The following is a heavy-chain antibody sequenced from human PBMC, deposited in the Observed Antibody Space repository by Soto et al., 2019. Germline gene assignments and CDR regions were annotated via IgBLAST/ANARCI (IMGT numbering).Heavy chain of an antibody. CDR3: ASWHEREHAYDV. D-gene: IGHD1-1*01. J-gene: IGHJ3*01. CDR1: GLTVSGKKY. Sequence: DVQLVESGGGLIQPGECLRLYCAAFGLTVSGKKYVAWVRQAPGKGLEWVSALYDVDGSFYADSVKGRFTTSSDSSKTTVYLQMNGLRPDDTAVYYCASWHEREHAYDVWGQGTTVTVSS. CDR2: LYDVDGS. V-gene: IGHV3-53*01.